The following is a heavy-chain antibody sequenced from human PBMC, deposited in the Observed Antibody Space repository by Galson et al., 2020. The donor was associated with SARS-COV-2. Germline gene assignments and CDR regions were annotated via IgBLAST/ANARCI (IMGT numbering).Heavy chain of an antibody. J-gene: IGHJ3*02. CDR1: GGSISSSSYY. V-gene: IGHV4-39*01. D-gene: IGHD5-12*01. Sequence: SETLSLTCTVSGGSISSSSYYWGWIRQPPGKGLEWIGSIYYSGSTYYNPSLKSRVTISVDTSKNQFSLKLSSVTAADTAVYYCARRRGGWLQSQYAFDIWGQGTMVTVSS. CDR2: IYYSGST. CDR3: ARRRGGWLQSQYAFDI.